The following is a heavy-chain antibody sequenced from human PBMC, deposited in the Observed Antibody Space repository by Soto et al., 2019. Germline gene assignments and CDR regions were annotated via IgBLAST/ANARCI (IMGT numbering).Heavy chain of an antibody. CDR2: ITGGGGRGT. CDR1: GFTFSTYA. J-gene: IGHJ6*02. CDR3: AKCHHNLGGSNGGMDV. V-gene: IGHV3-23*01. D-gene: IGHD1-26*01. Sequence: EVQLLESGGGLVQPGGSLRLSCAASGFTFSTYAMRWVRQAPGKGLEWVSSITGGGGRGTYYGDSVKGRFTITRDDSKDTLYLQMESLRADDTAVYYCAKCHHNLGGSNGGMDVWGQGTTVTVSS.